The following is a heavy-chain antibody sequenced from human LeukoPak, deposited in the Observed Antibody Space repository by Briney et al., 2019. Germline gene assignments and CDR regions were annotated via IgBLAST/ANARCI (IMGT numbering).Heavy chain of an antibody. CDR3: ARGINYDFWSGYWAFDY. CDR2: IIPIFGTA. J-gene: IGHJ4*02. D-gene: IGHD3-3*01. V-gene: IGHV1-69*13. CDR1: GGTFSSYA. Sequence: SVQVSCQASGGTFSSYAISWVRQAPGQGLEWMGGIIPIFGTANYAQKFQGRVTITADESTSTAYMELSSLRSEDTAVYYCARGINYDFWSGYWAFDYWGQGTLVTVSS.